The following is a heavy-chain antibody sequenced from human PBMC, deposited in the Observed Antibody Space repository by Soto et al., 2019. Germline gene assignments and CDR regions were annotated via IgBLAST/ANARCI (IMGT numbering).Heavy chain of an antibody. CDR3: ATSCGNACYTY. CDR1: GDSVTSHY. Sequence: SETLSLTCSFSGDSVTSHYLTWIRQSPEKGLEWIGYMHYTGFSHYNPSLKSRLTISVDRSKNQFTLQLTSVTVADTAVYYCATSCGNACYTYWGQGTQFTVSS. V-gene: IGHV4-59*02. J-gene: IGHJ4*02. CDR2: MHYTGFS. D-gene: IGHD2-15*01.